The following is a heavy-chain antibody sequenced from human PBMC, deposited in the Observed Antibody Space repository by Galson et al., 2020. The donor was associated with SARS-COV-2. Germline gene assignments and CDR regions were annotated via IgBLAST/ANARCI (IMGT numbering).Heavy chain of an antibody. J-gene: IGHJ5*02. Sequence: ETSETLSLTCAVYGGSFSGYYWSWIRQPPGKGLEWIGEINHSGSTNYNPSLKSRVTISVDTSKNQFSLKLSSVTAADTAVYYCARGRFIVGVTARMRWFDPWGQGTLVTVSS. V-gene: IGHV4-34*01. CDR1: GGSFSGYY. CDR3: ARGRFIVGVTARMRWFDP. CDR2: INHSGST. D-gene: IGHD2-21*02.